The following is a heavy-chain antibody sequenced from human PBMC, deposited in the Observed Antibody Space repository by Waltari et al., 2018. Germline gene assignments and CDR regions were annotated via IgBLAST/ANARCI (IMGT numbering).Heavy chain of an antibody. V-gene: IGHV3-7*04. CDR2: INNDASEK. Sequence: EVQLVESGGGLVRPGGSQRLSCGASGFTFSDHSMTWVRQAPGKGLEWVASINNDASEKYYVDSGKGRLTISRDNAKNSLYLQMNSLSDEDTAVYYCTRWVCRSNCYIDYWGQGTLVTVSS. D-gene: IGHD1-26*01. CDR1: GFTFSDHS. CDR3: TRWVCRSNCYIDY. J-gene: IGHJ4*02.